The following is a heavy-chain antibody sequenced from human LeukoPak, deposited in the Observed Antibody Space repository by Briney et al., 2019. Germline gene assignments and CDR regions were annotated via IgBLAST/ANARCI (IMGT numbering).Heavy chain of an antibody. Sequence: SETLSLTCTVSGCTISSSSYYWGCNRQPPGKGLEWIVSIYYSGSTYYNPALKSLTTISVDTSKNHFSLLLSSVTAADTAVYYCARHHADEVVYAVYYYMDVWGKGTTVTVSS. J-gene: IGHJ6*03. CDR2: IYYSGST. CDR3: ARHHADEVVYAVYYYMDV. D-gene: IGHD2-8*02. V-gene: IGHV4-39*01. CDR1: GCTISSSSYY.